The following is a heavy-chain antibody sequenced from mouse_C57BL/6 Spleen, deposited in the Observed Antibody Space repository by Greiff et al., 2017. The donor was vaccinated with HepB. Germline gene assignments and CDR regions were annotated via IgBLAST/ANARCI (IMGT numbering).Heavy chain of an antibody. J-gene: IGHJ1*03. CDR2: ISDGGSYT. CDR1: GFTFSSYA. Sequence: EVQLVESGGGLVKPGGSLKLSCAASGFTFSSYAMSWVRQTPEKRLEWVATISDGGSYTYYPDNVKGRFTISRDNAKNNLYLQMSHLKSEDTAMYYCASIVTRYSYFDVWGTGTTVTVSS. V-gene: IGHV5-4*01. D-gene: IGHD2-5*01. CDR3: ASIVTRYSYFDV.